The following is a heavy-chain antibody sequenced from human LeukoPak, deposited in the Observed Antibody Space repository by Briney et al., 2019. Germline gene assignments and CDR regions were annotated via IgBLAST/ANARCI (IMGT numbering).Heavy chain of an antibody. Sequence: GGSLRLSCAASGFTVSSNAMTWVRQAPGKGLESVSSISGGGGSTYYADSAKGRFTISRDNSKNTLYMQMNSLRAEDTAKYYCVKEILRYSYGFDCWGQGTLVIVSS. CDR3: VKEILRYSYGFDC. CDR1: GFTVSSNA. V-gene: IGHV3-23*01. CDR2: ISGGGGST. D-gene: IGHD5-18*01. J-gene: IGHJ4*02.